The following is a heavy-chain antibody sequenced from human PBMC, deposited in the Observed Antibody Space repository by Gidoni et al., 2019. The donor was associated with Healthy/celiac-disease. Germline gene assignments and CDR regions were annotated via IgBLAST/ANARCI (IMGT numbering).Heavy chain of an antibody. V-gene: IGHV2-5*02. CDR2: IYWDDDK. CDR1: RFSLSTSGVG. CDR3: ARVAEAVAGFDY. J-gene: IGHJ4*02. Sequence: QLTLQESGPTLVKPAQTLTLTCPFSRFSLSTSGVGVGWIRQPPGKALEWLALIYWDDDKRYSPSLKSRLTSTKDTSKNQVVLTMTNMDPVDTATYYCARVAEAVAGFDYWGQGTLVTVSS. D-gene: IGHD6-19*01.